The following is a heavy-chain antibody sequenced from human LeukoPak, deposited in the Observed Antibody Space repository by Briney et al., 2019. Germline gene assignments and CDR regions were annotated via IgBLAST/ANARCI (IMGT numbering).Heavy chain of an antibody. D-gene: IGHD2-2*01. CDR2: IYYSGST. Sequence: PSETLSLTCTVSGGSISSGGYYWSWIRQHPGKGLEWIGYIYYSGSTYYNPSLKSRVTISVDTSKNQFSLKLSSVTAADTAVYYCARAEGSTSLYGMDVWGQGTTVTVSS. J-gene: IGHJ6*02. CDR1: GGSISSGGYY. CDR3: ARAEGSTSLYGMDV. V-gene: IGHV4-31*03.